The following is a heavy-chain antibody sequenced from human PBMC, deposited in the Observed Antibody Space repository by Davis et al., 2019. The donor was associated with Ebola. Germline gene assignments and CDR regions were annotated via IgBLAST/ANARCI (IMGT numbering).Heavy chain of an antibody. Sequence: GESLKISCAASGFTFSSYAMHWVRQAPGKGLEWVAVISYDGSNKYYADSVKGRFTISRDNSKNTLYLQMNSLRAEDTAVYYCARDEDSSSWRGTIYYYYYGMDVWGQGTTVTVSS. D-gene: IGHD6-13*01. CDR3: ARDEDSSSWRGTIYYYYYGMDV. J-gene: IGHJ6*02. V-gene: IGHV3-30-3*01. CDR2: ISYDGSNK. CDR1: GFTFSSYA.